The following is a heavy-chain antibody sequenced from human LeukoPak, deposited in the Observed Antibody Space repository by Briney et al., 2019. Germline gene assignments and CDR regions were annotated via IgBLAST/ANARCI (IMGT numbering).Heavy chain of an antibody. CDR2: ISAYNGNT. CDR1: GYTFTSYG. D-gene: IGHD3-3*01. CDR3: ARDRGIAIFGVVKTNYYYYYGMDV. V-gene: IGHV1-18*01. J-gene: IGHJ6*02. Sequence: ASVKVSCKASGYTFTSYGISWVRQAPGQGLEWMGWISAYNGNTNYAQKLQGRVTMTTDTCTSTAYMELRRLRSDDAAVYYCARDRGIAIFGVVKTNYYYYYGMDVWGQGTTVTVSS.